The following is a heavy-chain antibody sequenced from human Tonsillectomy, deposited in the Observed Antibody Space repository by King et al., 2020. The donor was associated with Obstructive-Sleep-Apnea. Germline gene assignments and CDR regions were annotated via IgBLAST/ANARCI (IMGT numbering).Heavy chain of an antibody. J-gene: IGHJ3*02. CDR2: IDPSDSYT. CDR3: SRQEINYGALIDI. D-gene: IGHD4-17*01. Sequence: VQLVESGAEVKKPGESLRISCKGSGYSFTSYWISWVRQMPGKGLEWMGRIDPSDSYTNYSPTFQGHVTISADKSISTAYLQWSSLKAPDTAMYYCSRQEINYGALIDIWGQGTMVTVSS. V-gene: IGHV5-10-1*03. CDR1: GYSFTSYW.